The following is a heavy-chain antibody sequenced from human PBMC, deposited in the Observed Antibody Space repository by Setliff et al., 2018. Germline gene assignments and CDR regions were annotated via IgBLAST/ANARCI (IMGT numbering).Heavy chain of an antibody. CDR2: IYYRGST. CDR1: GGSISSTSYY. CDR3: AGVYGENDLPDI. D-gene: IGHD4-17*01. V-gene: IGHV4-39*07. Sequence: LSLTCTVSGGSISSTSYYWAWIRQPPGKGLEWTGSIYYRGSTFIYPSLRSRVTISADTSKNQFSLKLTSVTAADTAMYYCAGVYGENDLPDIWGQGTMVTVSS. J-gene: IGHJ3*02.